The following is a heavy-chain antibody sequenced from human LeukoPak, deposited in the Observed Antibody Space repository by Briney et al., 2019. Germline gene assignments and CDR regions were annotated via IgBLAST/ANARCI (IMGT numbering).Heavy chain of an antibody. V-gene: IGHV3-21*01. CDR3: ARDHVAGTPAGY. CDR2: ISSSSSYI. Sequence: GGSLRLSCAASGFTFSSYSMNWVRQAPGKGLEWVSSISSSSSYIYYADSVKGRFAISRDNAKNSLYLQMNSLRAEDTAVYYCARDHVAGTPAGYWGQGTLVTVSS. CDR1: GFTFSSYS. J-gene: IGHJ4*02. D-gene: IGHD6-19*01.